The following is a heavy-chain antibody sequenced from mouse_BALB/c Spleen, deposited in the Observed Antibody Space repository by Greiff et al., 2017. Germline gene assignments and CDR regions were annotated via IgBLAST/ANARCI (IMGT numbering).Heavy chain of an antibody. CDR1: GYTFTSYW. CDR2: IYPSDSYT. J-gene: IGHJ3*01. V-gene: IGHV1-69*02. CDR3: TTFRGFAY. Sequence: VQLQQPGAELVRPGASVKLSCKASGYTFTSYWINWVKQRPGQGLEWIGNIYPSDSYTNYNQKFKDKATLTVDKSSSTAYMQLSSPTSEDSAVYYCTTFRGFAYWGQGTLVTVSA.